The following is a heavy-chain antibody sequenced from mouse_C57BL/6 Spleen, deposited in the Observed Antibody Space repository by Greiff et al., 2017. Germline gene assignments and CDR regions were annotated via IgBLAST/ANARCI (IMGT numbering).Heavy chain of an antibody. Sequence: QVQLQQPGTELVKPGASVKLSCKASGYTFTSYWMHWVKQRPGQGLEWIGNINPSNGGTNYNQKFKSKATLTVDKSSSTACMQLSSLASEDSAVYYCARWDDGYYVGFAYWGQGTLVTVSA. CDR3: ARWDDGYYVGFAY. D-gene: IGHD2-3*01. J-gene: IGHJ3*01. CDR1: GYTFTSYW. CDR2: INPSNGGT. V-gene: IGHV1-53*01.